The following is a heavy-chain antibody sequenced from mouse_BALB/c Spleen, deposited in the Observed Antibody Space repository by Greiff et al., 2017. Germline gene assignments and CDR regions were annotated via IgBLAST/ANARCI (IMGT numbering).Heavy chain of an antibody. CDR3: APYDDDEGLAY. CDR1: GYSITSDYA. J-gene: IGHJ3*01. CDR2: IRYSGST. D-gene: IGHD2-4*01. V-gene: IGHV3-2*02. Sequence: DVQLQESGPGLVKPSQSLSLTCTVTGYSITSDYAWNWIRQFPGNKLEWMGYIRYSGSTSYNPSLKSRISITRDTSKNQFFLQLNSVTTEDTATYYCAPYDDDEGLAYWGQGTLVTVSA.